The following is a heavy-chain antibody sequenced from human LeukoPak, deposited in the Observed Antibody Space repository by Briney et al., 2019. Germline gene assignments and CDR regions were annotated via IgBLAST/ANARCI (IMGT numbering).Heavy chain of an antibody. Sequence: PGGSLRLSCAASGFTFSSYSMNWVRQAPGKGLEWVSSISSSSSYIYYADSVKGRFTISSDNAKNSLYLQMNSLRAEDTAVYYCARDFYYYGSGSYYRNWAFDIWGQGTMVTVSS. V-gene: IGHV3-21*01. CDR3: ARDFYYYGSGSYYRNWAFDI. J-gene: IGHJ3*02. CDR2: ISSSSSYI. CDR1: GFTFSSYS. D-gene: IGHD3-10*01.